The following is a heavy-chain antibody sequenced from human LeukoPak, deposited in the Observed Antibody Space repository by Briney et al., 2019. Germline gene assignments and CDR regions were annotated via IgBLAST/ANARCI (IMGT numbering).Heavy chain of an antibody. V-gene: IGHV4-39*01. Sequence: SETLSLTCTVSGGSISSSSYYWGWIRQPPGKGLEWIGSIYYSGSTYYNPSLKSRVTISVDTSKNQFSLKLSSVTAADTAVYYCARLRSGWYYFDYWGQGTLVTVSS. D-gene: IGHD6-19*01. J-gene: IGHJ4*02. CDR1: GGSISSSSYY. CDR3: ARLRSGWYYFDY. CDR2: IYYSGST.